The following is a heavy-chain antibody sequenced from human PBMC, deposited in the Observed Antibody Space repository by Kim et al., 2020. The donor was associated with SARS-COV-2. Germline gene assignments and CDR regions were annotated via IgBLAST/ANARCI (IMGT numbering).Heavy chain of an antibody. J-gene: IGHJ3*02. V-gene: IGHV3-30*01. D-gene: IGHD1-26*01. Sequence: AESVKGRFTISRDNSKNTLYLQMNSLRAEDTAVYYCARADGGSYHGAFDNWGQGTLVTVSS. CDR3: ARADGGSYHGAFDN.